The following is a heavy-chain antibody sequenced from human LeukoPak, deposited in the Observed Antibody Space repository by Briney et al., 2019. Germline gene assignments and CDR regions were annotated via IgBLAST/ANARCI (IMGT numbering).Heavy chain of an antibody. Sequence: SETLSLTCTVSGGSVSSYYWSWIRQPPGKGLEWIGYIYYSGSTNYNPSLKSRVTMSVDTSKNQFSLKLTSVTAADTPVYYCARLSPRRQLLLSVWGQGTLVTVSS. D-gene: IGHD2-2*01. CDR1: GGSVSSYY. V-gene: IGHV4-59*02. CDR3: ARLSPRRQLLLSV. J-gene: IGHJ4*02. CDR2: IYYSGST.